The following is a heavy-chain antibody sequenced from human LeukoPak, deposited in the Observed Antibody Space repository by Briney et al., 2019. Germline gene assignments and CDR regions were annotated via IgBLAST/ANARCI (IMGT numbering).Heavy chain of an antibody. Sequence: GGSLGLSCVASGFTFSTSIMHWVRQAPGKGLEYVSVITGNGDIIAYADSVKGRFTISRDNSKNTLYLQMGSLRPEDMAVYYCARGVYSSGRADVFDIWGQGTKVIVSS. CDR1: GFTFSTSI. V-gene: IGHV3-64*02. J-gene: IGHJ3*02. D-gene: IGHD6-19*01. CDR3: ARGVYSSGRADVFDI. CDR2: ITGNGDII.